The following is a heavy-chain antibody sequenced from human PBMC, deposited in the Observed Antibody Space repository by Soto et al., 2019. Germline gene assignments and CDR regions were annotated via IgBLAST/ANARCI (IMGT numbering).Heavy chain of an antibody. D-gene: IGHD2-15*01. CDR1: GFTFSSYW. CDR2: IRWNSGSI. J-gene: IGHJ4*02. V-gene: IGHV3-9*01. CDR3: AKDMSRVVVAATPRYFDY. Sequence: GGSLRLSCAASGFTFSSYWIHWVRQAPGKGLEWVSGIRWNSGSIGYADSVKGRFTISRDNAKNSLYLQMNSLRAEDTALYYCAKDMSRVVVAATPRYFDYWGQGTLVTVSS.